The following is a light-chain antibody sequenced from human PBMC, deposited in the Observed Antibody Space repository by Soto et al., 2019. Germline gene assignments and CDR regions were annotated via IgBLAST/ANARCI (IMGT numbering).Light chain of an antibody. Sequence: MQLTQSPSSLSASVGDRVTITCRASQGVRSYLAWFQQRPGKAPKLLIFGASTLQNGVPARFSGGGFGTEFTLTITSLQPEDFGTYYCHQVYTYPRTFGQGTKVEIK. CDR1: QGVRSY. J-gene: IGKJ1*01. CDR3: HQVYTYPRT. CDR2: GAS. V-gene: IGKV1-9*01.